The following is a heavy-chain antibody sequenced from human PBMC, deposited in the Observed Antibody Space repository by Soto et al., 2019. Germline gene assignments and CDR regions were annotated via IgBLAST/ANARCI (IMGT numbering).Heavy chain of an antibody. CDR2: IYYSGST. Sequence: PSETLSLTCTVSGGSISSSSYYWGWIRQPPGKGLEWIGSIYYSGSTYYNPSLKSRVTISVDTSKKQLSLKLRSMTAADTAFYYCARYYDFWSGYYFYYYYGMDVWGQGTTVT. J-gene: IGHJ6*02. CDR1: GGSISSSSYY. CDR3: ARYYDFWSGYYFYYYYGMDV. D-gene: IGHD3-3*01. V-gene: IGHV4-39*01.